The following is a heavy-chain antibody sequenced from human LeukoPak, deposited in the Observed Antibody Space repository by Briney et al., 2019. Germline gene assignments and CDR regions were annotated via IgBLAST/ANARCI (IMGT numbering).Heavy chain of an antibody. CDR3: AKAYYGDYLTAFDY. J-gene: IGHJ4*02. CDR1: GFTFSSYA. D-gene: IGHD4-17*01. Sequence: GGSLRLSCAASGFTFSSYAMSWVRQAPGKGLEWVSAISGSGGSTYCADSVKGRFTISRDNSKNTLYLQMNSLRAEDTAVYYCAKAYYGDYLTAFDYWGQGTLVTVSS. V-gene: IGHV3-23*01. CDR2: ISGSGGST.